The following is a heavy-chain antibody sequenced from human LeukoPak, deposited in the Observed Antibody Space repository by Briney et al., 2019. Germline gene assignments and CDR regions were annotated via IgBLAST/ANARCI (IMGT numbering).Heavy chain of an antibody. CDR1: GGSFSGYY. D-gene: IGHD1-26*01. V-gene: IGHV4-34*01. CDR2: INHSGST. J-gene: IGHJ4*02. Sequence: PSETLSLTCAVYGGSFSGYYWSWSRQPPGKGLEWIGEINHSGSTNYNPSLKSRVTISVDTSKNQFSLKLSSVTAADTAVYYCARGRGATVYWGQGTLVTVSS. CDR3: ARGRGATVY.